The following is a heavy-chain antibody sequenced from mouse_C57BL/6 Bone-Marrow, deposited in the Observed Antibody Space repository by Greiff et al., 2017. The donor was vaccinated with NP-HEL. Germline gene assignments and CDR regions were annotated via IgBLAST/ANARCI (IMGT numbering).Heavy chain of an antibody. CDR1: GFTFSDYG. CDR2: ISSGSSTI. CDR3: ASYDGPWFAY. Sequence: EVKLVESGGGLVKPGGSLKLSCAASGFTFSDYGMHWVRQAPEKGLEWVAYISSGSSTIYYADTVKGRFTISRDNAKNTLFLQMTILRSEDTAMYYSASYDGPWFAYWGQGTLVTVSA. J-gene: IGHJ3*01. V-gene: IGHV5-17*01. D-gene: IGHD2-3*01.